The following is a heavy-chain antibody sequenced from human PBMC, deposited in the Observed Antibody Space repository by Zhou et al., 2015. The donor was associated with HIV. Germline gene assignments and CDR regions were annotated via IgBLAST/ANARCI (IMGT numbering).Heavy chain of an antibody. CDR2: IIPIFGTA. J-gene: IGHJ5*02. D-gene: IGHD6-13*01. V-gene: IGHV1-69*06. CDR3: ARVNSSSWYSRALNWFDP. CDR1: GGTFSSYA. Sequence: QVQLVQSGAEVKKPGSSVKVSCKASGGTFSSYAISWVRQAPGQGLEWMGGIIPIFGTANYAQKFQGRVTITADKSTSTAYMELSSLRSEDTAVYYCARVNSSSWYSRALNWFDPWGQGTLVTVSS.